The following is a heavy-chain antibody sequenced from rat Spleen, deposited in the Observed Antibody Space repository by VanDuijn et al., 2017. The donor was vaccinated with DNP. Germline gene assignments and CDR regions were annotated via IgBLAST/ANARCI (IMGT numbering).Heavy chain of an antibody. D-gene: IGHD1-2*01. CDR1: GFSLTNYA. V-gene: IGHV2S12*01. CDR2: VSSGGNT. J-gene: IGHJ3*01. Sequence: QVQLKESGPGLVQPSQTLSLTCTVSGFSLTNYAVGWVRQPPGKGLEWIAAVSSGGNTYYNSGLKSRLSISKDTSKSQVFLKMNSLQTEDTATYYCARSPESSYIYFPWAYWGQGTLVTVSS. CDR3: ARSPESSYIYFPWAY.